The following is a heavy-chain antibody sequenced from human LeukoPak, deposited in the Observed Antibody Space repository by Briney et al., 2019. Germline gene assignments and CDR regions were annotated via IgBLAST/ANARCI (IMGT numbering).Heavy chain of an antibody. Sequence: GRTLRLSCAASGFTFRSYGMNGVRQAPAKGLEWVSAVTGSGSTTYYARSVKGRFTVPRDNSKNTLYLQMNSLRVDDTAVYYCAKSLDYGGNRARLDFWGQGTLVTVSS. CDR2: VTGSGSTT. D-gene: IGHD4-23*01. CDR1: GFTFRSYG. J-gene: IGHJ4*02. V-gene: IGHV3-23*01. CDR3: AKSLDYGGNRARLDF.